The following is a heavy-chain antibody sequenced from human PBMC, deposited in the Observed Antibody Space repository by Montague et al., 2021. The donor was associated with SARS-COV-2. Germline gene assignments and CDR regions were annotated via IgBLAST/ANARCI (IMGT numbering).Heavy chain of an antibody. D-gene: IGHD5-12*01. V-gene: IGHV3-21*01. Sequence: SLRLSCAASGFSFSSYHMNWVCQAPGKGLEWVSSISPSGDYIYSADSLKGRFIISRDNAKNSLYLQMSSLRAEDTAIYYCARASWIVATVPDYWGQGTLVTVSS. CDR2: ISPSGDYI. J-gene: IGHJ4*02. CDR1: GFSFSSYH. CDR3: ARASWIVATVPDY.